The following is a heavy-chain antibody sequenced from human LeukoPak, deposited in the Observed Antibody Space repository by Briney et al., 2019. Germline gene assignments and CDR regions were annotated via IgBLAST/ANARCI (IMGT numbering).Heavy chain of an antibody. Sequence: PGGSLRLSCAASGFTFSSYEMNWVRQAPGKGLEWVSYISSSGSTIYYAASVKGRFTISRDNAKNSLYLQMNSLRAEDTAVYYCARGNYYHDSSGYYYNNCMDVWGKGTTVTVSS. CDR1: GFTFSSYE. V-gene: IGHV3-48*03. D-gene: IGHD3-22*01. CDR2: ISSSGSTI. J-gene: IGHJ6*03. CDR3: ARGNYYHDSSGYYYNNCMDV.